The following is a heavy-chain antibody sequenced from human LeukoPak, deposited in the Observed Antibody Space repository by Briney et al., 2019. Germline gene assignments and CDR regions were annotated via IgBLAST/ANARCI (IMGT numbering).Heavy chain of an antibody. V-gene: IGHV4-59*08. D-gene: IGHD3-10*01. CDR3: ARVWGGGYYFDY. CDR2: IYYSGST. Sequence: SETLSLTCTVSGGSISSYYWSWIRQPPGKGPEWIGYIYYSGSTNYNPSLKSRVTISVDTSKNQFSLKLSSVTAADTAVYYCARVWGGGYYFDYWGQGTLVTVSS. J-gene: IGHJ4*02. CDR1: GGSISSYY.